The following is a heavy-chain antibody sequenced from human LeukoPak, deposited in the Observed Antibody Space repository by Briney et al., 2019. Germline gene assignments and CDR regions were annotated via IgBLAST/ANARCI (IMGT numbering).Heavy chain of an antibody. CDR2: ISGSGGST. CDR3: AKGYIAAAEGNWFDP. V-gene: IGHV3-23*01. CDR1: EFTFDDYA. Sequence: GGSLRLSCAASEFTFDDYAMHWVRQAPGKGLEWVSAISGSGGSTYYADSVKGRFTISRDNSKNTLYLQMNSLRAEDTAVYYCAKGYIAAAEGNWFDPWGQGTLVTVSS. D-gene: IGHD6-13*01. J-gene: IGHJ5*02.